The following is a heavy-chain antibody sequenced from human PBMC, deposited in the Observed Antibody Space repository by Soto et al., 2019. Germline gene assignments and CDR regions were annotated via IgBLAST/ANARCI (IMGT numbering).Heavy chain of an antibody. CDR3: ARRTQPRAGNWYFDL. J-gene: IGHJ2*01. Sequence: QVQLVQSGAEVKKPGSSVKVSCKASGGTFSSYAISWVRQAPGQGLEWMGGIIPIFGTANYAQKFQGRVTITADESRSTAYMELSSLRSEDTAVYYCARRTQPRAGNWYFDLWCRGTLVTVSS. D-gene: IGHD3-10*01. V-gene: IGHV1-69*01. CDR1: GGTFSSYA. CDR2: IIPIFGTA.